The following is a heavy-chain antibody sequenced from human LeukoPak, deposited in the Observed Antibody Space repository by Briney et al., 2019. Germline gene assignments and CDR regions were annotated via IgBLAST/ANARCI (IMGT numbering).Heavy chain of an antibody. D-gene: IGHD6-13*01. CDR3: ARETLIAEGYYYYGMDV. CDR1: GFTFSSYG. J-gene: IGHJ6*02. CDR2: IWYDGSNK. V-gene: IGHV3-33*01. Sequence: GGSLRLSCAASGFTFSSYGMHWVRQAPGKGLEWVAVIWYDGSNKYYADSVKGRFTISRDNSKNTLYLQMNSLRAEDTAVYYCARETLIAEGYYYYGMDVWGQGTTVTVSS.